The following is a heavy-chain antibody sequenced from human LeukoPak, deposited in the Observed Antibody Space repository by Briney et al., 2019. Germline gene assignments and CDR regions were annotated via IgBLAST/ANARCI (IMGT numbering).Heavy chain of an antibody. CDR1: GFTFSTYG. V-gene: IGHV3-20*04. CDR2: ISWNSGSI. J-gene: IGHJ4*02. CDR3: AKVGLGVVVPAADDY. Sequence: GGSLRLSCAASGFTFSTYGMSWVRQAPGKGLEWVSGISWNSGSIGYADSVKGRFTISRDNAKNSLYLQMNSLRAEDTAVYYCAKVGLGVVVPAADDYWGQGTLVTVSS. D-gene: IGHD2-2*01.